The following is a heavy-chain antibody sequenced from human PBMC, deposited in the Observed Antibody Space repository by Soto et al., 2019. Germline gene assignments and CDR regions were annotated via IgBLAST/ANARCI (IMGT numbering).Heavy chain of an antibody. J-gene: IGHJ4*02. V-gene: IGHV3-7*01. D-gene: IGHD6-6*01. CDR2: IKQDGSEK. CDR1: GFTFSSYW. CDR3: ARDSGSSSREFDY. Sequence: AGGSLRLSCAASGFTFSSYWMSWVRQAPGKGLEWVANIKQDGSEKYYVDSVKGRFTISRDNAKNSLYLQMNSLRAEDTAVYYCARDSGSSSREFDYWGQGTLVTVSS.